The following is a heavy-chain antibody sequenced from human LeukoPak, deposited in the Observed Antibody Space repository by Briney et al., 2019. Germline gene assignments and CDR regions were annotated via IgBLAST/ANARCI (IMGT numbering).Heavy chain of an antibody. CDR1: GFTFSSYA. CDR2: ISGGSGST. CDR3: ARSVPDYTRFDY. Sequence: GGSLRLSCAASGFTFSSYAMSWVRQAPGKGLAWVSTISGGSGSTYCADSVKGRFTISRDNSKNTLYLQMSSLRAEDTALYYCARSVPDYTRFDYWGQGALVTVSP. V-gene: IGHV3-23*01. J-gene: IGHJ4*02. D-gene: IGHD4-11*01.